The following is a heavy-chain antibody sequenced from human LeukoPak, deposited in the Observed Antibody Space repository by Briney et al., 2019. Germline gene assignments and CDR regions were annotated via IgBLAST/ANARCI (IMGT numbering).Heavy chain of an antibody. CDR3: ARHAYYYGSGSYFRRFDY. CDR2: INHSGST. J-gene: IGHJ4*02. CDR1: GGSFSGYY. V-gene: IGHV4-34*01. D-gene: IGHD3-10*01. Sequence: SETLSLTCAVYGGSFSGYYWSWIRQPPGKGLEWIGEINHSGSTNYNPSLKSRVTISVDTSKNQFSLKLSSVTAADTAVYYCARHAYYYGSGSYFRRFDYWGQGTLVTVSS.